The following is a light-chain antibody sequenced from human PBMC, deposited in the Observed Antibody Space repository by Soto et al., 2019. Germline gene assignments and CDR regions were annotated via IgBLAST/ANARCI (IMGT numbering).Light chain of an antibody. CDR2: AAS. V-gene: IGKV1-39*01. CDR1: QTIYNY. CDR3: QQSYSSPPT. Sequence: DIQMTQSPSSLSASVGDRVTITCRASQTIYNYLNWYQQKPGTAPKLLIYAASSLQSGVPSRFSGSVSGTDFALTISSLQPEDVATYYCQQSYSSPPTFGGGTKVEIK. J-gene: IGKJ4*01.